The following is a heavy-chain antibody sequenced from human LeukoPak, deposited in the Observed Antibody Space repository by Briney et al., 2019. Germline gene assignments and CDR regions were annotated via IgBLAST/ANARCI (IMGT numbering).Heavy chain of an antibody. CDR2: IWYDGSNK. CDR1: GFTFSSYG. Sequence: PGGSLRLPCAASGFTFSSYGMHWVRQAPGKGLEWVAVIWYDGSNKYYADSVKGRFTISRDNSKNTLYLQMNSLRAEDTAVYYCAREYYDSSDYPRQHYFDYWGQGTLVTVSS. J-gene: IGHJ4*02. V-gene: IGHV3-33*01. CDR3: AREYYDSSDYPRQHYFDY. D-gene: IGHD3-22*01.